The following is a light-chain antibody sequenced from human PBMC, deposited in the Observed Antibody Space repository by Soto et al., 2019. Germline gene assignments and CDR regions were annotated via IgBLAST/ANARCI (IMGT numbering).Light chain of an antibody. CDR3: QQYNDWPYN. J-gene: IGKJ2*01. Sequence: EVVMTQSPATLSVSPGERATLSCRASQSVDSNLAWYQQKPGQAPRLLIYRASTSAAGIPDTFSGSGSGTEFTLTISRLQSEDFAFYYCQQYNDWPYNFGQGTKPDIK. CDR2: RAS. V-gene: IGKV3-15*01. CDR1: QSVDSN.